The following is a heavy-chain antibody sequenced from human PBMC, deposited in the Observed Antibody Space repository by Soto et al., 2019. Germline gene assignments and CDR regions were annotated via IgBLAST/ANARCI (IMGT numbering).Heavy chain of an antibody. D-gene: IGHD2-8*01. Sequence: SETLSLTCTVSGGSLRDYGHFWTWIRQRPGKGLEWIGNIHYSGSTYYMPSLRSRVTLSVDTSKNQFSLRLTSVTAEDTAVYYCARHEGNGNVWPLDYWGQGILVTVSS. V-gene: IGHV4-39*01. CDR3: ARHEGNGNVWPLDY. CDR2: IHYSGST. J-gene: IGHJ4*02. CDR1: GGSLRDYGHF.